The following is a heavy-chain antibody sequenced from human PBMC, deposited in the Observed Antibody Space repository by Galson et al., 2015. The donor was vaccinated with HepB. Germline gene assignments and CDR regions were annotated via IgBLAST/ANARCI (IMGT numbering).Heavy chain of an antibody. D-gene: IGHD5-12*01. CDR3: AREWGDIVATRSYYYYGMDV. CDR2: IKQDGSEK. Sequence: SLRLSCAASGFTFSSYWMSWVRQAPGKGLEWVANIKQDGSEKYYVDSVKGRFTISRDNAKNSLYLQMNSLRAEDTAVYYCAREWGDIVATRSYYYYGMDVWGQGTTVTVSS. CDR1: GFTFSSYW. V-gene: IGHV3-7*03. J-gene: IGHJ6*02.